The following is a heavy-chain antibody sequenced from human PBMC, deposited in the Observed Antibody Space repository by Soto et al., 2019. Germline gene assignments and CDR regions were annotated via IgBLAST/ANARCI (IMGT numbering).Heavy chain of an antibody. J-gene: IGHJ6*02. CDR3: EREGQALYYYYGMDV. Sequence: QVQVVQSGDEVKKPGASVKVSCKASGYTFTNYGVSWVRQAPGQGLEWMGRISDDNGNTKYAEKFQGRITMTTDTSKSTDHMEVRSLRSDDTAVYYGEREGQALYYYYGMDVWGQGPAVTVSS. CDR1: GYTFTNYG. V-gene: IGHV1-18*01. CDR2: ISDDNGNT.